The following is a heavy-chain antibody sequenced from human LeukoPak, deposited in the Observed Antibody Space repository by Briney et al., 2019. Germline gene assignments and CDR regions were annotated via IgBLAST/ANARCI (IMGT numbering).Heavy chain of an antibody. CDR2: ISYDGSNK. CDR1: GFTFSSYA. V-gene: IGHV3-30-3*01. CDR3: ARGRSDAFDI. D-gene: IGHD3-10*01. Sequence: GASLRLSCAASGFTFSSYAMHWVRQAPGKGLEWVAVISYDGSNKYYADSVKGRFTISRDNSKNTLYLQMNSLRAEDTAVYYCARGRSDAFDIWGQGTMVTVSS. J-gene: IGHJ3*02.